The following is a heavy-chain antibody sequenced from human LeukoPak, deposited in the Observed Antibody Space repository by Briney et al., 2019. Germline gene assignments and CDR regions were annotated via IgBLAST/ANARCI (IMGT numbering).Heavy chain of an antibody. V-gene: IGHV4-4*07. CDR2: IYTSGST. D-gene: IGHD6-19*01. CDR1: GGSISSYY. CDR3: ARGYIAVAGYDAFDI. Sequence: SETLSLTCTVSGGSISSYYWSWIRQPAGKGLEWIGRIYTSGSTNYNPSLKSRVTMSVDTSKSQFSLKLSSVTAADTAVYYCARGYIAVAGYDAFDIWGQGTMVTVSS. J-gene: IGHJ3*02.